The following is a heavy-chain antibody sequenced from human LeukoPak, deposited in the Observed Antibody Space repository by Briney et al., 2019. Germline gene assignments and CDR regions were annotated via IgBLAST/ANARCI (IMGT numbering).Heavy chain of an antibody. CDR2: IKQDGSGK. V-gene: IGHV3-7*01. CDR1: GFTFSSHC. CDR3: ARDSDYIDGVNFDY. Sequence: PGGSLRLSCVASGFTFSSHCMNWVRQAPGKGPEWVANIKQDGSGKYYVDSVKGRFTISRDNAKKSLYLQMNSLRTEDTAVYYCARDSDYIDGVNFDYWGQGTPVTVSS. D-gene: IGHD4-11*01. J-gene: IGHJ4*02.